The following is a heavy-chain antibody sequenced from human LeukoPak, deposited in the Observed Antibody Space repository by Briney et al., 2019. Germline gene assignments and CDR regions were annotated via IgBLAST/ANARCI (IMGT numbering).Heavy chain of an antibody. J-gene: IGHJ4*02. CDR2: IYTSGST. CDR1: GGSISSYF. CDR3: ARGDLSLYSFDY. D-gene: IGHD5-24*01. Sequence: SETLSLTCTVSGGSISSYFWSWIRQPAGRGLEWIGRIYTSGSTNYNPSLKSRVTMSVDTSKNQFSLKLSSVTAADTAVYYCARGDLSLYSFDYWGQGTLVTVSS. V-gene: IGHV4-4*07.